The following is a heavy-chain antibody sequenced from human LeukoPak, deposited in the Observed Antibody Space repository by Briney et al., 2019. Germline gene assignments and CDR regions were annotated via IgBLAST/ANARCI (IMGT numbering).Heavy chain of an antibody. CDR2: IKSKTDGGTT. J-gene: IGHJ4*02. V-gene: IGHV3-15*01. Sequence: GGSLRLSCAASGFTFSNAWMSWVRQAPGKGLEWVGRIKSKTDGGTTDYAAPVKGRFTISRDDSKNTLYLQMNSLRAEDTAVYYCARDKLREPRGYSYGRAYYFDYWGQGTLVTVSS. D-gene: IGHD5-18*01. CDR1: GFTFSNAW. CDR3: ARDKLREPRGYSYGRAYYFDY.